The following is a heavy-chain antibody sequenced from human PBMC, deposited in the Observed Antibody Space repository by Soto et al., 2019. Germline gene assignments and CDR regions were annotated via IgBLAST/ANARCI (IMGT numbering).Heavy chain of an antibody. CDR1: GGSISTYY. Sequence: SETLSLTCSVSGGSISTYYWSWIRQPPGKGLEWIGNVYYSGSTNYNPSLKSRVTISVDTSKNQFSLKLSSVTAADTAVYYCARHPYSSGWYDFDYWGQGTLVTVSS. CDR3: ARHPYSSGWYDFDY. J-gene: IGHJ4*02. CDR2: VYYSGST. D-gene: IGHD6-19*01. V-gene: IGHV4-59*08.